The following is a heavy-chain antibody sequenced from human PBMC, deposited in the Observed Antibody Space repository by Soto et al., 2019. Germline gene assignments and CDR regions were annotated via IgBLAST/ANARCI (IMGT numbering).Heavy chain of an antibody. V-gene: IGHV1-46*01. CDR2: INPSGGST. J-gene: IGHJ4*02. Sequence: QVQLVQSGAEVKKTGASVKVSCKASGYTFTSYYMHWVRQAPGQGLEWMGIINPSGGSTSYAQKFQGRVTMTRDTSTSTVYMELSSLRSEDTAVYYCASSIAAAGSSFGNWGQGTLVTVSS. D-gene: IGHD6-13*01. CDR1: GYTFTSYY. CDR3: ASSIAAAGSSFGN.